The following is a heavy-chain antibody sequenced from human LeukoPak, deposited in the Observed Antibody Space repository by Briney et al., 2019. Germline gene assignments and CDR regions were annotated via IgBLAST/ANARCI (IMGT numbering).Heavy chain of an antibody. CDR2: IYSGGST. CDR3: ARSDIFDI. J-gene: IGHJ3*02. Sequence: GGSLRLSCAASGFTVGSNYMGWVRQAPGKGLEWVSVIYSGGSTYYADSVKGRFTISRDNSKNTLYLQMNSLRAEDTAVYYCARSDIFDIWGQGXMVTVSS. V-gene: IGHV3-53*01. D-gene: IGHD2-15*01. CDR1: GFTVGSNY.